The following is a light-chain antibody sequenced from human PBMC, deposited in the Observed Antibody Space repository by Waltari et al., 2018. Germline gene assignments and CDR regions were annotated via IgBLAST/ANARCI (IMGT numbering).Light chain of an antibody. CDR3: RTGGHGTWV. V-gene: IGLV4-69*01. Sequence: QLVLTQSPSASASLGASVKLTCTLSSGHTTNIIAWLQQKPEKGPRYLMKVNSDGSHNQGVEIPDCWSGSSSWAERYRTIASVQSEDVADYYCRTGGHGTWVYGGGTRLTVL. CDR1: SGHTTNI. CDR2: VNSDGSH. J-gene: IGLJ3*02.